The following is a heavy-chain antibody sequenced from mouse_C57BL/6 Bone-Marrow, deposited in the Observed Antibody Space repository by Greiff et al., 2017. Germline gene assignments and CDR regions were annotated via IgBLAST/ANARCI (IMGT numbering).Heavy chain of an antibody. D-gene: IGHD2-4*01. V-gene: IGHV1-54*01. CDR2: INPGSGGT. CDR1: GYAFTNYL. Sequence: VQLQQSGAELVRPGTSVKVSCKASGYAFTNYLIAWVKQRPGQGLEWIGVINPGSGGTNYTEKFQGQATLTADKSSSTAYLQLSSLTSEDSAVYYCARSAEYDYDEGYDFDYWGQGTTLTVSS. CDR3: ARSAEYDYDEGYDFDY. J-gene: IGHJ2*01.